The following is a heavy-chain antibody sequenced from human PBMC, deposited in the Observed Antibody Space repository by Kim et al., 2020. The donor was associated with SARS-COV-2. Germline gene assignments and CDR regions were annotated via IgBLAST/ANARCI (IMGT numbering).Heavy chain of an antibody. D-gene: IGHD3-3*01. Sequence: ASVKVSCKASGYTFTSYGMSWVRQAPGQGLEWMGWINTNTGNPTYAQGFTGRFVFSLDTPVSTAYLQISSLKAEDTAVYYCARDLSDTIFGVVIKKNTFDYWGQGTLVTVSS. CDR1: GYTFTSYG. V-gene: IGHV7-4-1*02. CDR3: ARDLSDTIFGVVIKKNTFDY. J-gene: IGHJ4*02. CDR2: INTNTGNP.